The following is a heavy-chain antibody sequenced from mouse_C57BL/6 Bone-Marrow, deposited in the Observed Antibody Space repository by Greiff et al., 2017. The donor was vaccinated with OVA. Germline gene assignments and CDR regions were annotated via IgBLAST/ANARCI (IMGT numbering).Heavy chain of an antibody. J-gene: IGHJ3*01. D-gene: IGHD2-12*01. V-gene: IGHV5-4*01. CDR3: ARDNDEFAY. CDR1: GFTFSSYA. Sequence: EVQVVESGGGLVKPGGSLKLSCAASGFTFSSYAMSWVRQTPEKRLEWVATISDGGSYTYYPDTVKGRFTISRDNAKNNLYLQMSHLKSEDTAMYYCARDNDEFAYWGQGTLVTVSA. CDR2: ISDGGSYT.